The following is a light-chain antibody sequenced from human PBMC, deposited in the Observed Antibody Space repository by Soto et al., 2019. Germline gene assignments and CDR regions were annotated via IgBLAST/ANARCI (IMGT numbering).Light chain of an antibody. Sequence: IVLTQSPGTLSLSPGERATLSCRASQSVSSNKLVWYQQKPGQAPRLLIHGESNRATGIPDRISGSGFGTDFTLAISRLEPEDFAVYYCQQYGNSLWTFGQGTKV. CDR3: QQYGNSLWT. CDR2: GES. J-gene: IGKJ1*01. V-gene: IGKV3-20*01. CDR1: QSVSSNK.